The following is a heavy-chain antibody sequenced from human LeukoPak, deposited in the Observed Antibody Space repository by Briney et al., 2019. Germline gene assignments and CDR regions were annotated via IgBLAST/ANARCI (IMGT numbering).Heavy chain of an antibody. CDR3: ARARNWFDP. CDR2: INHRGST. J-gene: IGHJ5*02. V-gene: IGHV4-34*01. CDR1: GGSFSPYY. Sequence: SETLSPTCAAYGGSFSPYYWSWIRQPPGKGLEWIGEINHRGSTKYNPSLKSRATISVDTSKNQFSLKLSSVTAADTAVYYCARARNWFDPWGQGTLVTVSS.